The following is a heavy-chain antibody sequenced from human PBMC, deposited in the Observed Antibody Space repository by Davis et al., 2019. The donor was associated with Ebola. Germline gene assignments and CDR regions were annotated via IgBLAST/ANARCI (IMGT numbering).Heavy chain of an antibody. CDR1: GFTFSDYY. D-gene: IGHD4-11*01. Sequence: PGGSLRLSCAASGFTFSDYYMSWIRQAPGKGLEWVSYISSSGGTIYYADSLKGRFTISRDNAKNSLYLQMNSLRAEDTAVYYCARAPGYSNYNRFDYWGQGTLVTVSS. CDR2: ISSSGGTI. V-gene: IGHV3-11*04. J-gene: IGHJ4*02. CDR3: ARAPGYSNYNRFDY.